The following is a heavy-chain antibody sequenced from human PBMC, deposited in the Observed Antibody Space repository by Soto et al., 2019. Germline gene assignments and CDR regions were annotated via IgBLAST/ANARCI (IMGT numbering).Heavy chain of an antibody. J-gene: IGHJ5*02. V-gene: IGHV5-51*01. CDR2: IYPGDSDT. D-gene: IGHD2-21*01. CDR1: GYSFTSYW. CDR3: ARRNGVGDQNSNWFDL. Sequence: PGESLKISCKGSGYSFTSYWIGWVRQMPGKGLEWMGIIYPGDSDTRYSPSFQGQVTISADKSISTAYLQWSSLKASDTAMYYCARRNGVGDQNSNWFDLWGQGTLVTVSS.